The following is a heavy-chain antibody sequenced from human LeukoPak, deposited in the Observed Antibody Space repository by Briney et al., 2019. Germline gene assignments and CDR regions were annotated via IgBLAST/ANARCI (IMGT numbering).Heavy chain of an antibody. Sequence: SETLSLTCSVSDDSLSSYYWNWFRQPPGKGLEWVGLVSYSGTTKYNPSLKSRLTISEDKSKNQCSLTLHSVTAAETAVYYCARVGGWLTPDWGQGTLVSVSS. J-gene: IGHJ4*02. CDR3: ARVGGWLTPD. V-gene: IGHV4-59*01. D-gene: IGHD5-12*01. CDR1: DDSLSSYY. CDR2: VSYSGTT.